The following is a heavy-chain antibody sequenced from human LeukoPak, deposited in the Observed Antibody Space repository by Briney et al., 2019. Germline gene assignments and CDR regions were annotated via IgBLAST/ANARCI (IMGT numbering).Heavy chain of an antibody. CDR1: GFTFSSSA. V-gene: IGHV3-23*01. CDR3: AKQLGYCSDGSCYFPY. J-gene: IGHJ4*02. D-gene: IGHD2-15*01. Sequence: PGGSLRLSCAASGFTFSSSAMGWVRQAPGKGLEWVSAISNNGGYTYYADSVRGRFTISRDNFKSTLCLQMNSLRAEDTAVYYCAKQLGYCSDGSCYFPYWGQGTLVTVSS. CDR2: ISNNGGYT.